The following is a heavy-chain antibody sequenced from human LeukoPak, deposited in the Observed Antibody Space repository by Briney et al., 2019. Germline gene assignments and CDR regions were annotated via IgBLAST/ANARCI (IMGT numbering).Heavy chain of an antibody. V-gene: IGHV3-64D*06. CDR3: VKASSDYYYDS. J-gene: IGHJ5*01. CDR2: SSSKGDST. Sequence: GGSLRLSCSASGFAFSTYAMHWVRQAPGKGLEYVSASSSKGDSTFYADSVKGRFTISRDNSKTTLYLQMSSLRTEDTAVYYCVKASSDYYYDSWGQGTLVTVSS. D-gene: IGHD3-22*01. CDR1: GFAFSTYA.